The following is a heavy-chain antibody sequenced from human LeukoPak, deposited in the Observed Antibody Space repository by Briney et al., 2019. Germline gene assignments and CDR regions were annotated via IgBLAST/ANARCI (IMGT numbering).Heavy chain of an antibody. V-gene: IGHV3-23*01. D-gene: IGHD5-12*01. Sequence: PGGSRRLSCAASGFTFSSYAMSWVRQAPGKGLEWVSAISGSGGSTYYADSVKGRFTISRDNSKNTLYLQKNSLRAEDTAVYYCAKDMEDIVATDRVDYWGQGTLVTVSS. CDR2: ISGSGGST. J-gene: IGHJ4*02. CDR1: GFTFSSYA. CDR3: AKDMEDIVATDRVDY.